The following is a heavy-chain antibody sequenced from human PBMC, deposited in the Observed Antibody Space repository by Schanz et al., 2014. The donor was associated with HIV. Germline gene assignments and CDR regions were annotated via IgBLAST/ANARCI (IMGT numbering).Heavy chain of an antibody. CDR1: GFTFSSYG. D-gene: IGHD3-10*01. V-gene: IGHV3-30*03. J-gene: IGHJ4*02. Sequence: QVQLVESGGGVVQPGRSLRLSCAASGFTFSSYGMHWVRQAPGKGLEWVAVISYDGSNKYYADSVKGRFTISRDISKNTLHLQMNSLRAEDTAVYYCARDGSLNRGFDYWGQGTLVTVSS. CDR2: ISYDGSNK. CDR3: ARDGSLNRGFDY.